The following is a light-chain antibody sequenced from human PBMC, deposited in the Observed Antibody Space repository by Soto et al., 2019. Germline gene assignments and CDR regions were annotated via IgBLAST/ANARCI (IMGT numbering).Light chain of an antibody. V-gene: IGKV3-20*01. CDR3: QQYGSSPRT. CDR2: GAS. J-gene: IGKJ1*01. Sequence: EIVLTQSPGILSLSPGERANLSCGASQSVSSNYLAWYQQKPGQAPRFLIYGASSRATGIPDRFSGSGSGTDFTLTITRLEPEDFAVYYCQQYGSSPRTFGQGTKVDIK. CDR1: QSVSSNY.